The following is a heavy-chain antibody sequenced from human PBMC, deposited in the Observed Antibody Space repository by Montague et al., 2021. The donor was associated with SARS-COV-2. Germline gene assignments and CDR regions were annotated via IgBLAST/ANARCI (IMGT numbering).Heavy chain of an antibody. CDR3: ARDGSLRFEILIGPRHYYYGMDV. Sequence: SETLSLTCTASRRSISSSRYYWGWIRQPLGQGLTWIGSLYFSGNTYYNPSLKSRVTISVDTSKNQFSLKLSSVTAAATAVYYCARDGSLRFEILIGPRHYYYGMDVWGQGTTVTVSS. J-gene: IGHJ6*02. CDR1: RRSISSSRYY. V-gene: IGHV4-39*07. D-gene: IGHD3-9*01. CDR2: LYFSGNT.